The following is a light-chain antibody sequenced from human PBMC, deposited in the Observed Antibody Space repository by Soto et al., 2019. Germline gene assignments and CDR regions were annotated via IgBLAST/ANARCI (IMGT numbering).Light chain of an antibody. V-gene: IGKV3-15*01. CDR3: HQYNNWPRT. CDR1: QSVSSN. CDR2: GAS. Sequence: EVAVTQSPATLSVSPGERVTLSCRASQSVSSNLAWYQQKPGRAPRLLIYGASTRATGIPARFSGSGSGTDSTLTISSLQSEDFAIYYCHQYNNWPRTFGRGTKVEIK. J-gene: IGKJ1*01.